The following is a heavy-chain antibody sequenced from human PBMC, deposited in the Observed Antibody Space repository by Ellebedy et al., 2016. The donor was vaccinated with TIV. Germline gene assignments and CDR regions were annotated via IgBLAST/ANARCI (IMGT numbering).Heavy chain of an antibody. CDR1: GYSFTSYW. V-gene: IGHV5-51*01. CDR3: ASVERKYDSSGGWFDY. J-gene: IGHJ4*02. Sequence: GESLKISCKGSGYSFTSYWIGWVRQMPGKGLEWMGIIYPGDSDTRYSPSFQGHVTISADKSISTAYLQWSSLKASDTAMYYCASVERKYDSSGGWFDYWGQGTLVTVSS. CDR2: IYPGDSDT. D-gene: IGHD3-22*01.